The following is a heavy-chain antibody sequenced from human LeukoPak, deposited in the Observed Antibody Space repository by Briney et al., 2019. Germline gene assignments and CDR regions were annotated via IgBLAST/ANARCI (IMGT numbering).Heavy chain of an antibody. J-gene: IGHJ6*03. CDR3: AREAYSSGWPQYYYYYYYMDV. CDR1: GYTFTSYG. CDR2: ISAYNGNT. Sequence: EASVKVSCKASGYTFTSYGISWVRQAPGQGLEWMGWISAYNGNTNYAQKLQGRVTMTTDTPTSTAYMELRSLRSDDTAVYYCAREAYSSGWPQYYYYYYYMDVWGKGTTVTVSS. V-gene: IGHV1-18*01. D-gene: IGHD6-19*01.